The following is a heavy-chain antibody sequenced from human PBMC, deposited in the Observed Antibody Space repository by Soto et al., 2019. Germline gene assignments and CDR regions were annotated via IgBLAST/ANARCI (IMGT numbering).Heavy chain of an antibody. D-gene: IGHD3-22*01. J-gene: IGHJ4*02. CDR2: IFSNGEK. V-gene: IGHV2-26*01. Sequence: QVTLKESGPVLVQPTETLTLTCTVSGFSFSNARMGVSWIRQPPGKALEWLAHIFSNGEKSDSTSLKSRLTISKDISTGQVVITMTNMDPVDTATYYCARIFPPEDYYDSRHNWGQGTLVTVSS. CDR3: ARIFPPEDYYDSRHN. CDR1: GFSFSNARMG.